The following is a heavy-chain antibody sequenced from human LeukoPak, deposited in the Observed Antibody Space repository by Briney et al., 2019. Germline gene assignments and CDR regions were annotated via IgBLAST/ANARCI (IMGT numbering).Heavy chain of an antibody. D-gene: IGHD4-17*01. J-gene: IGHJ5*02. Sequence: SVKVSCKTSGGTFDNSAISWVRQAPGQGLEWLGGIMPLFGTAGYAQKFQGRVIITKDESTRTVYLELTSLTSDDTAVYYCARDVHGDYGSGWFDPWGQGTLVSVSS. CDR1: GGTFDNSA. V-gene: IGHV1-69*05. CDR3: ARDVHGDYGSGWFDP. CDR2: IMPLFGTA.